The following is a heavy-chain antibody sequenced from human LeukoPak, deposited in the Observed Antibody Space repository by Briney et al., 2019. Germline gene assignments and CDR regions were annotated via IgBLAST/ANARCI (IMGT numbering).Heavy chain of an antibody. CDR1: GYSISSGYY. CDR2: IYHSGST. V-gene: IGHV4-38-2*02. CDR3: ARADLLQKSIYGVVVPGFDY. J-gene: IGHJ4*02. D-gene: IGHD3-3*01. Sequence: SETLSLTCTVSGYSISSGYYWGWIRQPPGKGLEWIGSIYHSGSTYYNPSLKSRVTISVDTSKNQFSLKLSSVTAADTAVYYCARADLLQKSIYGVVVPGFDYWGQGTLVTVSS.